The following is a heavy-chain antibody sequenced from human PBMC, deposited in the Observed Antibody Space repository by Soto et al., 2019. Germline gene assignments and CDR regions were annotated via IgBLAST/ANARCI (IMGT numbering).Heavy chain of an antibody. Sequence: ASVKVSCKTSGYTFTGHYIHWVRQAPEQGPEWMGEIGPESGATRYAQRFQGRVTMTRDMSITTVYMELNNLSPDDTAVYYCGRGRSGQIVVFYWGQGTPVTVSS. V-gene: IGHV1-2*02. CDR2: IGPESGAT. CDR1: GYTFTGHY. D-gene: IGHD1-26*01. CDR3: GRGRSGQIVVFY. J-gene: IGHJ4*02.